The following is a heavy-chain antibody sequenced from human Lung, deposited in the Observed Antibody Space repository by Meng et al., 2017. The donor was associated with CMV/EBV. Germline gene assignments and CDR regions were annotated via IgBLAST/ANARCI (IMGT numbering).Heavy chain of an antibody. D-gene: IGHD1-26*01. CDR3: ARHFGSGSYPFDY. CDR2: VFYSGST. J-gene: IGHJ4*02. CDR1: GGTIKINSFY. Sequence: SETXSLTCAVSGGTIKINSFYWAWIRQTPGQGLEWIGSVFYSGSTSYNPSLKSRVTISVDTSKNQFSLNVYSVTAADTAVFYCARHFGSGSYPFDYWAQGIXVTVSS. V-gene: IGHV4-39*01.